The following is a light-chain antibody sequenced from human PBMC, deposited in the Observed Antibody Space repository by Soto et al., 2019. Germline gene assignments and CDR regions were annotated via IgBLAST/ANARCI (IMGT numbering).Light chain of an antibody. V-gene: IGKV1-5*03. CDR3: QRYNDFQYV. Sequence: DIQMTQSPSTLSASVGDRVTITSRAIRSISNGLAWYQKKPGKAPKLLIYKAINLQSGVPSRFSGSGSGTEFSLTISGLQPDDFATYYCQRYNDFQYVFGQGTKL. CDR2: KAI. J-gene: IGKJ2*01. CDR1: RSISNG.